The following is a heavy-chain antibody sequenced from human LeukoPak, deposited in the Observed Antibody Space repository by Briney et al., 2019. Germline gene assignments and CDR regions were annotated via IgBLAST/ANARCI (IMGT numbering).Heavy chain of an antibody. V-gene: IGHV4-4*07. D-gene: IGHD2-2*01. CDR1: GGSISSYY. CDR2: IYTSGST. J-gene: IGHJ6*03. CDR3: ARERYCSSTSCYAYYYYYMDV. Sequence: SETLSLTCTVSGGSISSYYWSWIRQPAGKGLEWIGRIYTSGSTNYNPSLKSRVTMSVDTSKNQFSLKLSSVTAADTAVYYCARERYCSSTSCYAYYYYYMDVWGKGTTVTISS.